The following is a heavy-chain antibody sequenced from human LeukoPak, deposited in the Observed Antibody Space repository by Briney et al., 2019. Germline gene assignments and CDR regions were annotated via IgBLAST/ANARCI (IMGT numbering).Heavy chain of an antibody. CDR3: ARPGGYSAYAGDSADALDI. J-gene: IGHJ3*02. Sequence: ASVKVSCKASGYTFTGYYMHWVRQAPGQGLEWMGWINPNSGGTNYAQKFQGRVTMTRDTSISTAYMELSRLRSEDTAVYYCARPGGYSAYAGDSADALDIWGQGTMVTVSS. CDR2: INPNSGGT. CDR1: GYTFTGYY. D-gene: IGHD5-12*01. V-gene: IGHV1-2*02.